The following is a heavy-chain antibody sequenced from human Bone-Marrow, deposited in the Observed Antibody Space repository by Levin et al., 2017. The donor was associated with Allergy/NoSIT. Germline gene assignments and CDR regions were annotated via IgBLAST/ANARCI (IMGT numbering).Heavy chain of an antibody. Sequence: PMASVKVSCKASGYTFTNYGISWVRQAPGQGLEWMGWINPYNGNTNYAQKLQGRVTMTTDTSTSTAYMELRSLRSDDTAVYYCARSISGDYLDYWGQGTLVTVSS. J-gene: IGHJ4*02. CDR2: INPYNGNT. D-gene: IGHD3-3*01. CDR3: ARSISGDYLDY. CDR1: GYTFTNYG. V-gene: IGHV1-18*01.